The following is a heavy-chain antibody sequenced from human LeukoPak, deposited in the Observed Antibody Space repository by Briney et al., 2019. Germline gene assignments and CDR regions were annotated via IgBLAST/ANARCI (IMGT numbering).Heavy chain of an antibody. Sequence: GASVKVSCKASGGTFSSYASSWVRQAPGQGREWMGRIIPILGIANYSQKFQGRVTITSDKSTTTAYMELSSLRSAETAVYSCASLYSDILTGYTYWGQGTLVTVSS. CDR3: ASLYSDILTGYTY. V-gene: IGHV1-69*04. CDR1: GGTFSSYA. CDR2: IIPILGIA. D-gene: IGHD3-9*01. J-gene: IGHJ4*02.